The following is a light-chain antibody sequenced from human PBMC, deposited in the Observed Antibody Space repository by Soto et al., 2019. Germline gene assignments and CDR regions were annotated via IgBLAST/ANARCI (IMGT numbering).Light chain of an antibody. CDR1: QSISQW. Sequence: DIQMTQSPSTLSASVGDRVAITCRASQSISQWVAWYQQKPGRAPELLIYDASKLKSGVPSRFSGSGSGTDFTLTISSLQPEDFATYYCLQDYNYPPTFGQGTKVDI. CDR3: LQDYNYPPT. V-gene: IGKV1-5*01. CDR2: DAS. J-gene: IGKJ1*01.